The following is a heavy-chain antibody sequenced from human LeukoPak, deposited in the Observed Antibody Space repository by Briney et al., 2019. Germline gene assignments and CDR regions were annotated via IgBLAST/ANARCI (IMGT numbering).Heavy chain of an antibody. D-gene: IGHD3-10*01. CDR1: GFNFSDHY. V-gene: IGHV3-11*04. J-gene: IGHJ4*02. Sequence: GGSLRLSCAAAGFNFSDHYMSWVRQAPGKGLEWLSHISGSGSNKYYVDSVKGRFTISRDNAKKSLYLQLNSLRAEDTAVYYCAREGPVDVIYGSGSLDYWGQGALVTVSS. CDR3: AREGPVDVIYGSGSLDY. CDR2: ISGSGSNK.